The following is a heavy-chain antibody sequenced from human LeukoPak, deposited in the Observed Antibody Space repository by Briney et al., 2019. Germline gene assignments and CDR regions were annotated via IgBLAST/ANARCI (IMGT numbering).Heavy chain of an antibody. CDR3: ARDLKPGYYDSSGKLNYFDY. V-gene: IGHV1-18*01. J-gene: IGHJ4*02. Sequence: ASVKVSCKASGYTFTSYGISWVRQAPGQGLEWMGSISAYNGNTNYAQKLQGRVTMTTDTSTSTAYMELRSLRSDDTAVYYCARDLKPGYYDSSGKLNYFDYWGQGTLVTVSS. CDR2: ISAYNGNT. CDR1: GYTFTSYG. D-gene: IGHD3-22*01.